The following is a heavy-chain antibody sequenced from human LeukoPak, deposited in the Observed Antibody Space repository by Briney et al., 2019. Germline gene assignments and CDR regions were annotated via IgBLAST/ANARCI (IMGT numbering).Heavy chain of an antibody. CDR3: ARTPYDFWSASFSYYFDY. J-gene: IGHJ4*02. CDR1: GFTFSTYE. V-gene: IGHV3-48*03. Sequence: GGSLRLSCEGSGFTFSTYEMNWVRQAPGKGLEWVSYISSSGSTIYYADSVKGRFTISRDSAENSLYLQMNNLRAEDTAVYFYARTPYDFWSASFSYYFDYWGQGTLVTVSS. D-gene: IGHD3-3*01. CDR2: ISSSGSTI.